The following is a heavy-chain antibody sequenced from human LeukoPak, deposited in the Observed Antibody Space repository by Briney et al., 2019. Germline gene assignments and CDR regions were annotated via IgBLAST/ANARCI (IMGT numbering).Heavy chain of an antibody. J-gene: IGHJ4*02. CDR1: GFTFNSHG. D-gene: IGHD5-12*01. V-gene: IGHV3-30*18. Sequence: GGSLRLSCEASGFTFNSHGMHWVRQAPGKGLEWISFISYDGSNTYYEDSVKGRFSISRDNSKNTLYLQMNSLRLEDTAVYYCAKDGLGYDLRSSLDYWGQGTLVTVS. CDR2: ISYDGSNT. CDR3: AKDGLGYDLRSSLDY.